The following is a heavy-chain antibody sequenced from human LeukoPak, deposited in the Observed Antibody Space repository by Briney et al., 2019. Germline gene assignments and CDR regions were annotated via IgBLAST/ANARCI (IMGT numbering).Heavy chain of an antibody. D-gene: IGHD3-9*01. CDR2: LIPIFGTA. CDR3: ARGLPANYDILTGYYSSFDY. Sequence: SVKVSCKASGGTFSSYAISWVRQAPGQGLEWMGGLIPIFGTANYAQKFQGRVTITADESTSTAYMELSSLRSEDTAVYYCARGLPANYDILTGYYSSFDYWGQGTLVTVSS. V-gene: IGHV1-69*13. CDR1: GGTFSSYA. J-gene: IGHJ4*02.